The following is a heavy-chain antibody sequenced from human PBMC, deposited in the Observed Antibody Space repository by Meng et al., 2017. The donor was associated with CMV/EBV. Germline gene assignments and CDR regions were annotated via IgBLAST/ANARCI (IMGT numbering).Heavy chain of an antibody. CDR3: ARNVDYGMDV. V-gene: IGHV3-74*01. CDR2: INGDGSST. J-gene: IGHJ6*02. Sequence: GGSLRLSCAASGFTFSSYWMHWVRQAPGKGLVWVSRINGDGSSTSYADSVKGRFTISRDNAKNTLYLQMNSLRAEDTAVYYCARNVDYGMDVWGQGTTVTVSS. CDR1: GFTFSSYW. D-gene: IGHD5-12*01.